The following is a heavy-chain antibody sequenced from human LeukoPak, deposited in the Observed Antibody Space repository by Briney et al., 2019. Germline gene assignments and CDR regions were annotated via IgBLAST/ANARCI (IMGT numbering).Heavy chain of an antibody. V-gene: IGHV3-66*01. CDR3: AKDMSSSWYAFDY. D-gene: IGHD6-13*01. CDR2: IYSGGST. Sequence: GGSLRLSCAASGFTVSSNHMSWVRQAPGKGLEWVSIIYSGGSTYYADSVKGRFTISRDNSKNTLYLQMNSLRVEDTAVYYCAKDMSSSWYAFDYWGQGTLVTVSS. CDR1: GFTVSSNH. J-gene: IGHJ4*02.